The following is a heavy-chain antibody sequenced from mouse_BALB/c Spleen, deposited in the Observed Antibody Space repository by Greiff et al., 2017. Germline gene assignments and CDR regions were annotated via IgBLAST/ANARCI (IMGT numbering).Heavy chain of an antibody. CDR2: IDPENGNT. Sequence: AQLKESGAELVRPGALVKLSCKASGFNIKDYYMHWVKQRPEQGLEWIGWIDPENGNTIYDPKFQGKASITADTSSNTAYLQLSSLTSEDTAVYYCARGGDYGSSFYAMDYWGQGTSVTVSS. V-gene: IGHV14-1*02. CDR3: ARGGDYGSSFYAMDY. J-gene: IGHJ4*01. CDR1: GFNIKDYY. D-gene: IGHD1-1*01.